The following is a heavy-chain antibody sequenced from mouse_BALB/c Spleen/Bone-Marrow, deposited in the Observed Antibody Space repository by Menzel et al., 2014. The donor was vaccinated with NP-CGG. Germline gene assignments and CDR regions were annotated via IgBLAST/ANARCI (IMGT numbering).Heavy chain of an antibody. J-gene: IGHJ2*01. CDR1: GFDFSRYW. Sequence: EVKLMESGGGLVQPGGSLKLSCTASGFDFSRYWMSWFRQAPGKGLQWIGEINPESSTINYTPSLKDKFIISRDNAKNTRYLQMSKVRSEDTALYYCTKLTYYGLSDYWGQGTTLTVSS. CDR3: TKLTYYGLSDY. D-gene: IGHD1-2*01. CDR2: INPESSTI. V-gene: IGHV4-1*02.